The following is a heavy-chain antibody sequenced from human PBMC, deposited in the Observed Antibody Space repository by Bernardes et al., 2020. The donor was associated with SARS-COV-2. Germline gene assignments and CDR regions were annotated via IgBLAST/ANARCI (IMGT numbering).Heavy chain of an antibody. J-gene: IGHJ4*02. CDR1: GGTFSSYA. V-gene: IGHV1-69*04. D-gene: IGHD3-22*01. Sequence: SVKVSCKASGGTFSSYAISWVRQAPGQGLEWMGRIIPILGIANYAQKFQGRVTITADKSTSTAYMELSSLRSEDTAVYYCARDRVYDSSGKIDYWGQGTLVTVSS. CDR2: IIPILGIA. CDR3: ARDRVYDSSGKIDY.